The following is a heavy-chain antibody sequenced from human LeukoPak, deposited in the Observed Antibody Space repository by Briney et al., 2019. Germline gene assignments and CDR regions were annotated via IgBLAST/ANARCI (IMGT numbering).Heavy chain of an antibody. CDR3: ASVPGIAVAAPH. CDR1: GFTFSSYS. Sequence: GGSLRLSCAASGFTFSSYSMNWVRQAPGMGLEWVSSISSSSSYIYYADSVKGRFTISRDNAKNSLYLQMNGLRAEDTAVYYCASVPGIAVAAPHWGQGTLVTVSS. CDR2: ISSSSSYI. V-gene: IGHV3-21*01. D-gene: IGHD6-19*01. J-gene: IGHJ4*02.